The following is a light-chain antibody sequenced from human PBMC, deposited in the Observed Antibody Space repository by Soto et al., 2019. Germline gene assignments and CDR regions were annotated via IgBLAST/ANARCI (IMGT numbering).Light chain of an antibody. Sequence: EIVMTQSPATLSVSPGERATLSCRASQSVSSNLAWYQQKPGQAPRLLIYGASTRDTGIPARFSGSGSGTEFTLTISSLQPEDFAVYYCQQYNNWPRTFGQGTKVEIK. CDR3: QQYNNWPRT. CDR2: GAS. V-gene: IGKV3-15*01. CDR1: QSVSSN. J-gene: IGKJ1*01.